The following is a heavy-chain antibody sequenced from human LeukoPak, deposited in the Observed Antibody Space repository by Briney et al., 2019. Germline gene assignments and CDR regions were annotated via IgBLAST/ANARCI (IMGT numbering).Heavy chain of an antibody. V-gene: IGHV4-59*12. CDR2: IYYTGFT. J-gene: IGHJ4*02. CDR3: ARATNDYYGSDPLDY. D-gene: IGHD3-10*01. CDR1: GGSISSYY. Sequence: SETLSLTCTVSGGSISSYYWSWIRQPPGKGLEWIGFIYYTGFTIYNPSLKSRVTMSVDTSKNQFSLKLSSVTAADTAVYYCARATNDYYGSDPLDYWGQGTLVTVSS.